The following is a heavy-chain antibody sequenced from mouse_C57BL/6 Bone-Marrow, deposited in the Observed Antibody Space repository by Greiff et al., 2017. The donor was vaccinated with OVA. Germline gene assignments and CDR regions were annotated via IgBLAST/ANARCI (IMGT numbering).Heavy chain of an antibody. CDR3: ARQLTETDY. D-gene: IGHD4-1*01. CDR1: GFTFSDYG. Sequence: EVMLVESGGGLVKPGGSLKLSCAASGFTFSDYGMHWVRQAPEKGLEWVAYISSGSSTIYYADTVKGRFTISRDNAKNTLYLQMTSLRSKDTAMYYCARQLTETDYWGQGTTLTVSS. V-gene: IGHV5-17*01. J-gene: IGHJ2*01. CDR2: ISSGSSTI.